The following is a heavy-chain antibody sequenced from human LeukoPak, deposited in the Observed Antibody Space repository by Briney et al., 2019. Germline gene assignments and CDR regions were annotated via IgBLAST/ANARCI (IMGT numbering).Heavy chain of an antibody. CDR3: ARGTVFWRGVDY. CDR1: GFTLTTYW. J-gene: IGHJ4*02. D-gene: IGHD3-3*01. Sequence: GGSLRFSCAASGFTLTTYWMHWVRQAPGKGLVWVSRLNSDGSDTLYADSVKGRFTISRDNAKNTLYLQMNSLRTDDTAVYYCARGTVFWRGVDYWGQGTLVTVSS. CDR2: LNSDGSDT. V-gene: IGHV3-74*01.